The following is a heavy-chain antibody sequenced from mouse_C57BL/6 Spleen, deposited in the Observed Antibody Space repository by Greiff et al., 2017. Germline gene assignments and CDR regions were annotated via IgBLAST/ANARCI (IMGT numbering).Heavy chain of an antibody. J-gene: IGHJ4*01. V-gene: IGHV5-17*01. D-gene: IGHD1-1*01. Sequence: EVQLVESGGGLVKPGGSLKLSCAASGFTFSDYGMHWVRQAPEKGLEWVAYISSGSSTIYYADTVKGRFTISRDNAKNTLFLQMTSLRSEDTASYDCARRRLYYGSSGAMGYWGQGTSLTVSS. CDR3: ARRRLYYGSSGAMGY. CDR2: ISSGSSTI. CDR1: GFTFSDYG.